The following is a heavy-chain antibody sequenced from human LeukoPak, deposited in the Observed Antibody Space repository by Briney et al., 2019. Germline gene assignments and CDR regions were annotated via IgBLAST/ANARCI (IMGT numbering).Heavy chain of an antibody. V-gene: IGHV3-74*01. CDR1: GFTFSSYW. CDR3: ARGYSGSYRIDY. J-gene: IGHJ4*02. CDR2: INIDGNTT. Sequence: PGGSLRLSCAASGFTFSSYWMHWVRQGPGKGLVWVSRINIDGNTTTYGDSVRGRFTVSRDNEKNTVYLQMNSLRAEDTAVYYCARGYSGSYRIDYWGQGTLVTVSS. D-gene: IGHD1-26*01.